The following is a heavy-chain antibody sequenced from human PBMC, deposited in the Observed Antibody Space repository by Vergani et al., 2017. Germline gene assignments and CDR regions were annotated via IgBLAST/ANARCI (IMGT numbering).Heavy chain of an antibody. CDR2: IGSSGPYI. D-gene: IGHD2-8*01. V-gene: IGHV3-21*06. CDR1: GFIFSDFS. Sequence: EVQLVESGGGLVQPGGSLRLSCAASGFIFSDFSMSWVRQAPGKGLEWVAFIGSSGPYINYADSVKGRFIISRDNTNNSLFLQLRSLRAEDAAVYYCARDCTSGGCPDNYGMDVWGQGATVTVSS. CDR3: ARDCTSGGCPDNYGMDV. J-gene: IGHJ6*02.